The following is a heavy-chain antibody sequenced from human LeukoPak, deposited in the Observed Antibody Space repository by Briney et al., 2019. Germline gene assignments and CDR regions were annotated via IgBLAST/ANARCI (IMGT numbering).Heavy chain of an antibody. J-gene: IGHJ5*02. V-gene: IGHV1-69*04. D-gene: IGHD3-10*01. CDR1: GGTFSSYA. Sequence: SVKVSCKASGGTFSSYAISWVRQAPGQGLEWMGRIIPIFGIANYAQKFQGRVTITADKSTSTAYMELSSLRSEDTAVYYCARIHGGAQAFDPWGHGTLVTVSS. CDR2: IIPIFGIA. CDR3: ARIHGGAQAFDP.